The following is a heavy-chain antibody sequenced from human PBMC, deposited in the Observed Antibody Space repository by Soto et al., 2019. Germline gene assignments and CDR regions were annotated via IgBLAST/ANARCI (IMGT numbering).Heavy chain of an antibody. Sequence: QVQLQESGPGLVKPSETLSLICTVSGASLRSGSYYWSWIRQPPGKGLEWIGYISHSGRTNYDPSLKSRLTMSVDTSQNPFSLQLNSVTAADTAVYYCSYGSSFDYWGQGTLVTVSS. J-gene: IGHJ4*02. D-gene: IGHD3-10*01. CDR2: ISHSGRT. CDR1: GASLRSGSYY. V-gene: IGHV4-61*01. CDR3: SYGSSFDY.